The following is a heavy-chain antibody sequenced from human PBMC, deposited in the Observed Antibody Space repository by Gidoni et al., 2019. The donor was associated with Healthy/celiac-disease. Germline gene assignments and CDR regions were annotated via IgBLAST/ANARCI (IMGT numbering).Heavy chain of an antibody. J-gene: IGHJ6*02. CDR2: IIPILGIA. D-gene: IGHD3-3*01. V-gene: IGHV1-69*02. CDR1: GGTFSSYT. Sequence: QVQLVQSGAEVKKPGSSVKVSCKASGGTFSSYTISWVRQAPGQGLEWMGRIIPILGIANYAQKFQGRVTITADKSTSTAYMELSSLRSEDTAVYYCARGRITILEQYYYYGMDVWGQGTTVTVSS. CDR3: ARGRITILEQYYYYGMDV.